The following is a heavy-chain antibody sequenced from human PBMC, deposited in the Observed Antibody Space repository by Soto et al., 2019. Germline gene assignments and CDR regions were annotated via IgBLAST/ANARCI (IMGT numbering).Heavy chain of an antibody. Sequence: ASVKVSCKASGYTLTGYYMHWVRQAPGQGLEWMGWINPNSGGTNYAQKFQGRVTMTRDTSISTAYMELSRLRSDDTAVYYCARVHSQLELRVPDFDIWGQGTMVTVSS. CDR3: ARVHSQLELRVPDFDI. CDR1: GYTLTGYY. J-gene: IGHJ3*02. D-gene: IGHD1-1*01. CDR2: INPNSGGT. V-gene: IGHV1-2*02.